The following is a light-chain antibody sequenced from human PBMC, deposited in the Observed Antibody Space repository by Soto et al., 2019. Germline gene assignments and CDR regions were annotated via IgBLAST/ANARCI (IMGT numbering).Light chain of an antibody. CDR3: QPWVTGIHV. CDR2: LNSDGSH. V-gene: IGLV4-69*01. CDR1: SGHSNYA. J-gene: IGLJ2*01. Sequence: QLVLTQSPSSSASLVASVKLTCTLSSGHSNYAIAWHQHQPEQGPRFLMKLNSDGSHSKGDGIPDRFSGSSSGAERYLTISTLQCGDEADYYCQPWVTGIHVFGGGTKLTVL.